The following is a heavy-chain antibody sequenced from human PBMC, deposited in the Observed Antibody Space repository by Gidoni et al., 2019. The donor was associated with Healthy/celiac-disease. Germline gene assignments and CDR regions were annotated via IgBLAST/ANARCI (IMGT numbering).Heavy chain of an antibody. D-gene: IGHD2-8*01. J-gene: IGHJ4*02. CDR1: GFTFSSYA. Sequence: QVQLVESGGGVVQPGRSLRLSCAASGFTFSSYAMHWVRQAPGKGLEWVAVISYDGSNKYYADSVKGRFTISRDNSKNTLYLQMNSLRAEDTAVYYCASPGGPIVLMVYAPLDYWGQGTLDTVSS. V-gene: IGHV3-30-3*01. CDR3: ASPGGPIVLMVYAPLDY. CDR2: ISYDGSNK.